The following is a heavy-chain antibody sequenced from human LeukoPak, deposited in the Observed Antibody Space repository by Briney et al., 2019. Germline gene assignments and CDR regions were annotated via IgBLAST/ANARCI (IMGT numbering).Heavy chain of an antibody. V-gene: IGHV3-30*04. D-gene: IGHD3-10*01. CDR2: ISYDGSNK. CDR3: ARDLGTIWFGEIHAFLF. Sequence: GRSLRLSCAASGFTFSSYAMHWVRQAPGKGLEWVAVISYDGSNKYYADSVKGRFTISRDNSKNTLYLQMNGLRAEDTGGDYCARDLGTIWFGEIHAFLFWGQGTIVTLSS. J-gene: IGHJ3*01. CDR1: GFTFSSYA.